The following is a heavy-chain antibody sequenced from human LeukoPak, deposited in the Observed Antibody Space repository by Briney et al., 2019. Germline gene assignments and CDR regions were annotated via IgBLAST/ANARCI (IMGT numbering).Heavy chain of an antibody. V-gene: IGHV3-23*01. D-gene: IGHD6-19*01. CDR2: IRGNGGGP. CDR3: ASHSSGWYFFDY. CDR1: GFTFRNYA. J-gene: IGHJ4*02. Sequence: GGSLRLSCSASGFTFRNYAMIWVRQAPGKGLEWVSDIRGNGGGPHYADSVRGRFIISRDNSKNTLYLQMNGLRAEDTAVYYCASHSSGWYFFDYWGQGTLVTVSS.